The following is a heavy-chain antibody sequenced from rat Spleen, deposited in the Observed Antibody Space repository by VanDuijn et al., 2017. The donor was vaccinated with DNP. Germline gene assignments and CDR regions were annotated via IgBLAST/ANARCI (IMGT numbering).Heavy chain of an antibody. CDR1: GYTFTDYF. CDR3: SRGGDGIWFAY. CDR2: INTGSGGT. J-gene: IGHJ3*01. D-gene: IGHD1-1*01. Sequence: QVQLQQSGAALAKPGSSVKISCRASGYTFTDYFISWIKQTTGQGLEYVGSINTGSGGTNYNEKFRGKATLTVDKSSSTAFMQLSGLTPDDSAVYYCSRGGDGIWFAYWGQGTLVTVSS. V-gene: IGHV1-43*01.